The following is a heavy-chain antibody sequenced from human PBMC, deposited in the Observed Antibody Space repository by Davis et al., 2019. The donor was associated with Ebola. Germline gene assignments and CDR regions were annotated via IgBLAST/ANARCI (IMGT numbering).Heavy chain of an antibody. CDR1: GFTFSTYS. J-gene: IGHJ4*02. V-gene: IGHV3-21*01. CDR2: TSSISDYI. D-gene: IGHD3-3*01. CDR3: ARSGPRSYYDFWSGSYYFDY. Sequence: GGSLRLSFAASGFTFSTYSMNWVRQAPGKGLEWVSSTSSISDYIYYADSVKGRFTISKDNAKKSLYLQMNSLKAEDTAVYYCARSGPRSYYDFWSGSYYFDYWGQGNLVTVSS.